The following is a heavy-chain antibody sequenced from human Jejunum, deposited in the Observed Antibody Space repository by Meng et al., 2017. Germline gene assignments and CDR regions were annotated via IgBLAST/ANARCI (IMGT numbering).Heavy chain of an antibody. CDR3: AKAQSIGGLGNQLAY. Sequence: QVQRQESGPGRGKPAGSLARTCAGSGDSITSANWWSWVRQPPEKGLEWIGEVYRSGNTNYNSSFEGRVTISMDKSKNQLSLRLTSVTAADTAVYYCAKAQSIGGLGNQLAYWGQGTPVTVSS. CDR2: VYRSGNT. J-gene: IGHJ4*02. D-gene: IGHD2-21*01. V-gene: IGHV4-4*02. CDR1: GDSITSANW.